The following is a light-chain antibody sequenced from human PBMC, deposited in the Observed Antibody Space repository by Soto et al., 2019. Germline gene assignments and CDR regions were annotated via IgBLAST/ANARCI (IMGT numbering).Light chain of an antibody. CDR2: RAS. CDR1: QNVFTN. Sequence: ETVMTQSPATLSVSPGERATLSCRASQNVFTNVAWYQQKPGQAPRLLIYRASTRATGVPARFSGSGSGTEFTLTLSSLQSEDFALYFCQQCSDWPPYTFGQGTKLEIK. CDR3: QQCSDWPPYT. V-gene: IGKV3-15*01. J-gene: IGKJ2*01.